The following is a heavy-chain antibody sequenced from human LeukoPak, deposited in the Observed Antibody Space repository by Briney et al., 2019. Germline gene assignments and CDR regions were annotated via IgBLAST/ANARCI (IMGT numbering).Heavy chain of an antibody. J-gene: IGHJ4*02. D-gene: IGHD3-10*01. CDR2: ISSDGSTT. Sequence: GGSLRLSCAASEFTFSTYRMHWVRQAPEKGLVWVSHISSDGSTTRYADSVKGRFTISRDNAKNTLYLQMNSLRAEDTAVYYCARGAYYSYDYWGQGTLVTVSS. V-gene: IGHV3-74*01. CDR3: ARGAYYSYDY. CDR1: EFTFSTYR.